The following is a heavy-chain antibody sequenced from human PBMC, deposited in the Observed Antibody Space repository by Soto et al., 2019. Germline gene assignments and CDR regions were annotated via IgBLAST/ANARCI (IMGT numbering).Heavy chain of an antibody. CDR3: ARDLIVVVPVAGYYYYYGMDV. V-gene: IGHV1-2*02. CDR2: INPNSGGT. CDR1: GYTFTGYY. J-gene: IGHJ6*02. D-gene: IGHD2-2*01. Sequence: ASVKVSCKASGYTFTGYYMHWVRQAPGQGLEWMGWINPNSGGTNYVQKFQGRVTMTRDTSISTAYMELSRLRSDDTAVYYCARDLIVVVPVAGYYYYYGMDVWGQGTTVTVSS.